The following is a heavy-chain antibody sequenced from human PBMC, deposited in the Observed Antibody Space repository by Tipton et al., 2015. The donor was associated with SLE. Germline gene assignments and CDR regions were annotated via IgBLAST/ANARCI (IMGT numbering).Heavy chain of an antibody. J-gene: IGHJ4*02. Sequence: LRLSCTVSGGSISSGSYYWSWIRQPAGKGLEWVGRIYTSGSTNYNPSLKSRVTISVDTSKNQFSLKLSSVTAADTAVYYCARERLYSSSWFSDWGQGTLVTVSS. CDR1: GGSISSGSYY. D-gene: IGHD6-13*01. V-gene: IGHV4-61*02. CDR2: IYTSGST. CDR3: ARERLYSSSWFSD.